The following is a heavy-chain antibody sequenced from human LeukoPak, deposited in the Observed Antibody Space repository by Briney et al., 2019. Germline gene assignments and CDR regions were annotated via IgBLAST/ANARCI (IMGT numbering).Heavy chain of an antibody. J-gene: IGHJ4*02. V-gene: IGHV4-39*01. Sequence: SETLSLTCTVSGGSIISSTYYWGWIRQPPGKGLEWIGSINYSGSIYYNPSLKSRVTISVDTSKNQFSLKLSSVTAADTAVYFCARRLGGSGTYYFDYWGQGTLVTVSS. CDR1: GGSIISSTYY. D-gene: IGHD3-10*01. CDR3: ARRLGGSGTYYFDY. CDR2: INYSGSI.